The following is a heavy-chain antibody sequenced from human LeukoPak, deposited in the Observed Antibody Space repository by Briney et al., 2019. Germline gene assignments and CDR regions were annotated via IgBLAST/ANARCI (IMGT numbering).Heavy chain of an antibody. J-gene: IGHJ4*02. V-gene: IGHV1-2*02. CDR2: INPNSGGT. CDR3: AGGFSDYDYGCTY. D-gene: IGHD5-12*01. Sequence: ASVKVSCKAFGDTFTDYYIHWVRQAPGKGLEWMGWINPNSGGTNYAQKFQGRVTMTRDTSISTAYMELSRLTSDDTAVYYCAGGFSDYDYGCTYWGQGTLVTVSS. CDR1: GDTFTDYY.